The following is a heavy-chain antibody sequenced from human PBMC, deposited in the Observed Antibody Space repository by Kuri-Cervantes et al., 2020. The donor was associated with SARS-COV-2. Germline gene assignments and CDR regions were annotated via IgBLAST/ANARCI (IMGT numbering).Heavy chain of an antibody. J-gene: IGHJ6*02. CDR1: GFTFSSYS. V-gene: IGHV3-21*01. D-gene: IGHD3-10*01. CDR2: ISSSSSYI. Sequence: GGSLRLSCAASGFTFSSYSMNWVRQAPGKGLEWVSSISSSSSYIFHADSMKGRFTISRDNAKNSLYLQMDSLRAEDTAVYYCARDYGSGPSGAYYYYGMDVWGQGTTVTVSS. CDR3: ARDYGSGPSGAYYYYGMDV.